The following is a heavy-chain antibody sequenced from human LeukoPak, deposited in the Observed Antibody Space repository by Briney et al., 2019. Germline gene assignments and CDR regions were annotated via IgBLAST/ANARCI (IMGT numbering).Heavy chain of an antibody. D-gene: IGHD1-26*01. J-gene: IGHJ3*02. CDR1: GFTFSNAW. Sequence: PGGSLRLSCAASGFTFSNAWMSWVRQAPGKGLEWVGRIKSKTDGGTTDYAAPVKGRFTISRDDSKNTLYLQMNSLRAEDTAVYYCAKGGIVGAYAFDIWGQGTMVTVSS. CDR3: AKGGIVGAYAFDI. CDR2: IKSKTDGGTT. V-gene: IGHV3-15*01.